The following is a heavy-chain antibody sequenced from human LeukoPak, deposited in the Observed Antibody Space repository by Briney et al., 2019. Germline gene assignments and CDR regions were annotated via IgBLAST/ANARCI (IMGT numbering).Heavy chain of an antibody. D-gene: IGHD3-3*01. CDR3: AKDALTYYDFWSGYPYYFDY. CDR1: GFTFSSYA. J-gene: IGHJ4*02. Sequence: GSLRLSCAASGFTFSSYAMSWVRQAPGKGLEWVSAISGSGGSTYYADSVKGRFTISRDNSKNTLYLQMNSLRAEDTAVYYCAKDALTYYDFWSGYPYYFDYWGQGTLVTVSS. CDR2: ISGSGGST. V-gene: IGHV3-23*01.